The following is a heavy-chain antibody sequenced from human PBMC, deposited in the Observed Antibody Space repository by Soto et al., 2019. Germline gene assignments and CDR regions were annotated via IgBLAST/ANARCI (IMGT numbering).Heavy chain of an antibody. CDR3: ARDDSGFSGSHYIDYFNY. Sequence: ASVKVSCKASGYTFTSYAMYWVRQAPGQRLEWMGWMNADNGDTKYSQKFQGRVTITRDTSASTAYMELSSLTSEDTAVYYCARDDSGFSGSHYIDYFNYWGQGALVTVSS. CDR1: GYTFTSYA. D-gene: IGHD1-26*01. J-gene: IGHJ4*02. CDR2: MNADNGDT. V-gene: IGHV1-3*01.